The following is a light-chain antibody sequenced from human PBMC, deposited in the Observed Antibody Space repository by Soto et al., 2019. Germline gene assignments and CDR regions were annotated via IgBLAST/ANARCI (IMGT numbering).Light chain of an antibody. J-gene: IGKJ2*01. CDR3: QQGYITIPYN. CDR1: QSISSN. Sequence: DIPMTQSPSSLSASVGDRVTITCRASQSISSNLKWYQQNPGKARKLLICATSSLHSGVPSRFSVSGSGKEFTLTICSLQPEDFETFCCQQGYITIPYNFAQGPQLEIK. CDR2: ATS. V-gene: IGKV1-39*01.